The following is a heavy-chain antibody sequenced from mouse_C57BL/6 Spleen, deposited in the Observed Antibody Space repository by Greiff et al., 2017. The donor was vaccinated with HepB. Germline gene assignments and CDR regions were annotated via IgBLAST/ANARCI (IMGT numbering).Heavy chain of an antibody. CDR3: THSSGPAWFAY. J-gene: IGHJ3*01. CDR2: IRLKSDNYAT. CDR1: GFTFSNYW. Sequence: DVKLVESGGGLVQPGGSMKLSCVASGFTFSNYWMNWVRQSPEKGLEWVAQIRLKSDNYATHYAESVKGRFTISRDDSKSSVYLQMNNLRAEDTGIYYCTHSSGPAWFAYWGQGTLVTVSA. V-gene: IGHV6-3*01. D-gene: IGHD3-2*02.